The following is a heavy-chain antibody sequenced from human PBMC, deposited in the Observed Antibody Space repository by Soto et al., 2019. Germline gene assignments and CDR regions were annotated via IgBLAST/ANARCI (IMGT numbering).Heavy chain of an antibody. V-gene: IGHV1-69*13. Sequence: SVKVSCKASGGTFSSYAISWVRQAPGQGLEWMGGIIPIFGTANYAQKFQGRVTITADESTSTAYMELSSLRSEDTAVYYCATSLMIQLWSKLYYYGMDVWGQGTTVTV. D-gene: IGHD5-18*01. J-gene: IGHJ6*02. CDR3: ATSLMIQLWSKLYYYGMDV. CDR2: IIPIFGTA. CDR1: GGTFSSYA.